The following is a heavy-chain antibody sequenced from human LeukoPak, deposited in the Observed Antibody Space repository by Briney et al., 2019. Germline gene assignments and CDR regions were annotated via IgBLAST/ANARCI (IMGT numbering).Heavy chain of an antibody. J-gene: IGHJ5*02. CDR2: ISAYNGNT. D-gene: IGHD2-2*01. CDR3: ARDGARYCSSTSCYFGFDP. CDR1: GGTFSSYA. Sequence: ASVKVSCKASGGTFSSYAISWVRQAPGQGLEWMGWISAYNGNTNYAQKLQGRVTMTTDTSTSTAYMELRSLRSDDTAVYYCARDGARYCSSTSCYFGFDPWGQGTLVTVSS. V-gene: IGHV1-18*01.